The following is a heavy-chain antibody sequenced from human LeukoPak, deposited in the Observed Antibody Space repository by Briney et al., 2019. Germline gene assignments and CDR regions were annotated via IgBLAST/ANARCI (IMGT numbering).Heavy chain of an antibody. CDR2: IGASGADT. D-gene: IGHD3-22*01. V-gene: IGHV3-23*01. CDR1: GFTFGSYA. Sequence: GGSLRLSCEASGFTFGSYAMTWVRQAPGKGLDWVSVIGASGADTYYADSVKGRFTVSRDYAKNTLYLHMSSLRAEDTAVYFCARRPRDSSGYYLGAFHDWGQGTTVTVSS. CDR3: ARRPRDSSGYYLGAFHD. J-gene: IGHJ3*01.